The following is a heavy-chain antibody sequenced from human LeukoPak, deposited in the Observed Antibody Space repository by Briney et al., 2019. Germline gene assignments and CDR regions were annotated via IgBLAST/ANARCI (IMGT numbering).Heavy chain of an antibody. D-gene: IGHD3-22*01. CDR1: GGSISSGDYY. V-gene: IGHV4-30-4*08. CDR3: ARLPYYYDSSGYSTLNWYDP. J-gene: IGHJ5*02. Sequence: SETLSLTCTVSGGSISSGDYYWSWIRQPPGKGLEWIGYIYCSGSTYYNPSLKSRVTISVDTSKNQFSLKLSSVTAADTAVYYCARLPYYYDSSGYSTLNWYDPWGQGTLVTVSS. CDR2: IYCSGST.